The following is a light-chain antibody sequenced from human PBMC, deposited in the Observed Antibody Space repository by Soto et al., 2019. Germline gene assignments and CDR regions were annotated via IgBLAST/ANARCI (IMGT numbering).Light chain of an antibody. CDR3: CSYAASNTLI. V-gene: IGLV2-23*02. Sequence: QSALTQPASVSGSPGQSITISCTGTSSNVGSYDLVSWYQQHPGKAPKLLIYEVTKRPSGVSNRFSGSKSGNMASLTISGLQAEDEADYACCSYAASNTLIFGGGTKVTVL. J-gene: IGLJ2*01. CDR1: SSNVGSYDL. CDR2: EVT.